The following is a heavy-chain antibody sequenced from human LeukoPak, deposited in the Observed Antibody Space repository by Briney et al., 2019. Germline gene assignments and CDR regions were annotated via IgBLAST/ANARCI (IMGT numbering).Heavy chain of an antibody. CDR2: IYTSGST. CDR1: GGSISSGGYY. J-gene: IGHJ4*02. CDR3: ARLCSGGSCAIDY. Sequence: SSETLSLTCTVSGGSISSGGYYWSWIRQPAGKGLEWIGRIYTSGSTNYNPSLKSRVTMSVDTSKNQFSLKLSSVTAADTAVYYCARLCSGGSCAIDYWGQGTLVTVSS. V-gene: IGHV4-61*02. D-gene: IGHD2-15*01.